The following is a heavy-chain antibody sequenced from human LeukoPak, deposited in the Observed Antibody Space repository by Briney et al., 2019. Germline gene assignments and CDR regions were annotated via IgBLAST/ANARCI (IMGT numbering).Heavy chain of an antibody. CDR3: ARDGVPAANDY. CDR2: IKQDGSEK. CDR1: GGSISSSSHY. Sequence: ETLSLTCTVSGGSISSSSHYWGWIRQAPGKGLEWVANIKQDGSEKYYVDSVKGRFTISRDNAKNSLYLQMNSLRAEDTAVYYCARDGVPAANDYWGQGTLVTVSS. D-gene: IGHD6-13*01. J-gene: IGHJ4*02. V-gene: IGHV3-7*01.